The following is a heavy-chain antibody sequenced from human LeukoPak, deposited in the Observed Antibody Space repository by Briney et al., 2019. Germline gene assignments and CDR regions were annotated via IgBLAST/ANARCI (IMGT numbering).Heavy chain of an antibody. CDR3: AREKNVLLWFGEVEEHPRYYYYGMDV. Sequence: GASVKVSCKASGYTFTSYGISWVRQAPGQGLEWMGWISAYNGNTNYAQKLQGRVTMTTDTSTSTAYMELRSLRSDDTAVYHCAREKNVLLWFGEVEEHPRYYYYGMDVWGQGTTVTVSS. V-gene: IGHV1-18*01. D-gene: IGHD3-10*01. CDR2: ISAYNGNT. J-gene: IGHJ6*02. CDR1: GYTFTSYG.